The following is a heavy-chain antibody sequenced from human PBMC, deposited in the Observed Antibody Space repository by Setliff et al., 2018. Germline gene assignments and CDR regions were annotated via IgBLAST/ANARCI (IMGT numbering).Heavy chain of an antibody. Sequence: ASVKVSCKAPGYTFTSYGISWVRQAAGQGLEWMGWISAYNGNTNYAQRLQGRVTMTTDTSTSTAYMELRSLRSDDTAVYYCARESNGDYVPYYYYYYMDVWGKGTTVTVSS. CDR3: ARESNGDYVPYYYYYYMDV. CDR1: GYTFTSYG. V-gene: IGHV1-18*01. CDR2: ISAYNGNT. J-gene: IGHJ6*03. D-gene: IGHD4-17*01.